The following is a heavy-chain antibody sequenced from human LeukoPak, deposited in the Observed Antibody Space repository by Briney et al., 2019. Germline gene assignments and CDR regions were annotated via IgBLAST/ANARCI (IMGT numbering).Heavy chain of an antibody. CDR3: ARGGMNHAFDI. V-gene: IGHV3-74*01. CDR2: INNDGSRT. CDR1: GFTFSSYW. J-gene: IGHJ3*02. Sequence: GGSLRLSCAASGFTFSSYWMHWVRQAPGKGLVWVSHINNDGSRTTYADSVKGRFTISRDNAGNTLYLHMNSLRAEDTAVYYCARGGMNHAFDIWGQGITVTVSS. D-gene: IGHD1-14*01.